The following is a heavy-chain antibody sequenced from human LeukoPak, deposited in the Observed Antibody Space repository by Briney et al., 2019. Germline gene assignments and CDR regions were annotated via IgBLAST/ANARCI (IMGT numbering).Heavy chain of an antibody. J-gene: IGHJ4*02. D-gene: IGHD3-10*01. CDR3: ARSKISAHPDFDY. CDR2: IYYSGST. Sequence: PSETLSLTCTVSGGSISSYYWSWIRQPPGKGLEWIGYIYYSGSTNYNPSLKSRVTISVDASKNQFSLKLSSVTAADTAVYYCARSKISAHPDFDYWGQGTLVTVSS. V-gene: IGHV4-59*01. CDR1: GGSISSYY.